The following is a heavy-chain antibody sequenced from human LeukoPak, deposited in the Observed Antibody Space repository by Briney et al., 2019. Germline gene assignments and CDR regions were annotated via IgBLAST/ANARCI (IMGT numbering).Heavy chain of an antibody. CDR3: AILRARSSSSQPYNWCDP. D-gene: IGHD6-6*01. Sequence: ASVKVSCKASGGTFSSYAISWVRQAPGQGLEWMGRIIPIFGTANYAQKFQGRVTITTDESTSTAYMELSSLRSEDTAVYYCAILRARSSSSQPYNWCDPWGQGTLVTVSS. J-gene: IGHJ5*02. CDR2: IIPIFGTA. CDR1: GGTFSSYA. V-gene: IGHV1-69*05.